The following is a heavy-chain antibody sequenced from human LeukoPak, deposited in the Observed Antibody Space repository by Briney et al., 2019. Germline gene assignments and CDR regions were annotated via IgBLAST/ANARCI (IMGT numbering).Heavy chain of an antibody. CDR2: ITGSGGSK. CDR3: ARMDNYYGSGRGNWFDP. D-gene: IGHD3-10*01. V-gene: IGHV3-23*01. J-gene: IGHJ5*02. CDR1: GFTFSNYG. Sequence: GGTQRLSCAASGFTFSNYGMNWVRQAPGKGLEWVSGITGSGGSKYYADSVKGRFTISRDNSKNTLYLQMNSLRAEDTAVYYCARMDNYYGSGRGNWFDPWGQGTLVTVSS.